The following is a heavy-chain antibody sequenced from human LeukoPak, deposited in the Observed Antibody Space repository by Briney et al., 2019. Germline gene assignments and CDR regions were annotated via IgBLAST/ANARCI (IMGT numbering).Heavy chain of an antibody. CDR3: ASYVLLWFGELHTSDAFDI. Sequence: SETLSLTCTVSGGSISSGDYYWSWIRQPPGKGLEWIGYIYYSGSTYYNPSLKSRVTISVDTSKNQFSLKLSSVTAADTAVYYCASYVLLWFGELHTSDAFDIWGQGTMVTVSS. V-gene: IGHV4-30-4*01. CDR1: GGSISSGDYY. D-gene: IGHD3-10*01. J-gene: IGHJ3*02. CDR2: IYYSGST.